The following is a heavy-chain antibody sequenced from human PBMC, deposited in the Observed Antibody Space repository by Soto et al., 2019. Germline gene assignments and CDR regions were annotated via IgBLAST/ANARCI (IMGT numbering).Heavy chain of an antibody. CDR1: GGTFSRYS. Sequence: SVKVSCKASGGTFSRYSFTWVRQAPGHGLEWMGRIIPVFGIASYAQKFQGRVTITADKSTSTAYMELSSLRSEDTAVYYCAREDRDRQTGLVPAAIDGVDVWSQGTTVTVSS. D-gene: IGHD2-2*01. J-gene: IGHJ6*02. CDR3: AREDRDRQTGLVPAAIDGVDV. V-gene: IGHV1-69*04. CDR2: IIPVFGIA.